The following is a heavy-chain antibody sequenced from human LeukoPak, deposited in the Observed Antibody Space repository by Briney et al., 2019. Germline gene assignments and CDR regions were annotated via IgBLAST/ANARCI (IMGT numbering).Heavy chain of an antibody. CDR1: GLTCSDYY. CDR2: ISSSGSTI. V-gene: IGHV3-11*01. CDR3: ARWLQGGATKFYYYYYMDV. Sequence: PGGSLRLSCAASGLTCSDYYMSWIRQAPGKGLEWVSYISSSGSTIYYADSVKGRFTISRDNAKNSLYLQMNSLRAEDTAVYYCARWLQGGATKFYYYYYMDVWGKGTTVTISS. J-gene: IGHJ6*03. D-gene: IGHD1-26*01.